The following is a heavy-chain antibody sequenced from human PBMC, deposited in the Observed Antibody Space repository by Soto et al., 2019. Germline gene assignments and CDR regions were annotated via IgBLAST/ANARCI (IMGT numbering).Heavy chain of an antibody. Sequence: ASLKVSFKAPWATFTSSYINWVQQARGQGLEWKGVMNLYGGSTAYEQKFKGRVTLTRDTSASTVYMEVSSLTSEDTAMYYCARPSGGNFGIIIEGTNWFAPWGQGTLVTVS. CDR3: ARPSGGNFGIIIEGTNWFAP. CDR1: WATFTSSY. D-gene: IGHD1-26*01. CDR2: MNLYGGST. V-gene: IGHV1-46*01. J-gene: IGHJ5*02.